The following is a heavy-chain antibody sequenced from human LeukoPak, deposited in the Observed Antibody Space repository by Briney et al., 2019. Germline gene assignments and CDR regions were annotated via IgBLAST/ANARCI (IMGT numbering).Heavy chain of an antibody. Sequence: SETLSLTCTVSGGSISSYYWSWIRQPPGKGLEWIGYIYYSGSTNYNPSLKSRVTISVDTSKNQFSLKLSSVTAADTAVYYCARVTFGGVIVSWFDPWGQGTLVTVSS. V-gene: IGHV4-59*01. CDR1: GGSISSYY. CDR3: ARVTFGGVIVSWFDP. D-gene: IGHD3-16*02. CDR2: IYYSGST. J-gene: IGHJ5*02.